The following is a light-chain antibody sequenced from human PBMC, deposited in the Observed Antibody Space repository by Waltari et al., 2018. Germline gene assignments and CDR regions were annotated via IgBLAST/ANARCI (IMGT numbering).Light chain of an antibody. CDR2: EVT. CDR3: CSYAGGNTEV. CDR1: SGDVGAYNH. J-gene: IGLJ2*01. Sequence: QSAPTQPPSASGSPGQSVTISCTGTSGDVGAYNHVSWYQQHPGKAPKLWIYEVTKRPSGVPDRFSGSKSDNTASLTVSGLQAEDEADYYCCSYAGGNTEVFGGGTKLTVL. V-gene: IGLV2-8*01.